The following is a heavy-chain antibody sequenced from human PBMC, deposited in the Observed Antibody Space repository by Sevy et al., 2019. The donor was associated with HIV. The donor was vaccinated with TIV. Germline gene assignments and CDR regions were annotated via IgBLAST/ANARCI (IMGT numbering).Heavy chain of an antibody. CDR1: GYSFTSYW. CDR2: IYPGDPDT. D-gene: IGHD3-10*01. Sequence: GESLKISCKGSGYSFTSYWIGWVRQMPGKGLEWMGIIYPGDPDTRYSPSFQGQVTISADKSISTAYLQWSSLKASDTAMYYCARALITMVRGVIIFGFDYWGQGTLVTVSS. J-gene: IGHJ4*02. CDR3: ARALITMVRGVIIFGFDY. V-gene: IGHV5-51*01.